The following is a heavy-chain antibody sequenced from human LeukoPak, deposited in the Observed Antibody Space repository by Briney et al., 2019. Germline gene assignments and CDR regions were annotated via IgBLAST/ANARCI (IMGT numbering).Heavy chain of an antibody. CDR3: AKDIRPYCNNGVCYPFDY. Sequence: GGSLSLSCAASGFTINTYAMSWVRQAPGTGLEWVSAISGSGGNTHYADSVKGRFTISRDNSKNTLYLQMNSLRAEDTAVYYCAKDIRPYCNNGVCYPFDYWGQGTLVTVSS. D-gene: IGHD2-8*01. V-gene: IGHV3-23*01. CDR2: ISGSGGNT. CDR1: GFTINTYA. J-gene: IGHJ4*02.